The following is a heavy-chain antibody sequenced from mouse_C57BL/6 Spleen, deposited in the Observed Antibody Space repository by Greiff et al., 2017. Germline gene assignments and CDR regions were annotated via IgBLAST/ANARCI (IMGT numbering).Heavy chain of an antibody. V-gene: IGHV1-15*01. J-gene: IGHJ4*01. CDR3: TRDGGSLYCALDY. CDR2: IDPGTGGT. Sequence: VHLVQSGAELVRPGASVTLSCKASGYTFTDYEMHWVKQTPGHGLEWIGAIDPGTGGTAYNQKFKGKAILTADKSSSTASMELRSLTSGASAVYYCTRDGGSLYCALDYWGKGTSVTVSS. CDR1: GYTFTDYE. D-gene: IGHD1-1*02.